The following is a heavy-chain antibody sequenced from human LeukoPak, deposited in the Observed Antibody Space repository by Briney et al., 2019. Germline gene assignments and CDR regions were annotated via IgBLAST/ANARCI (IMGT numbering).Heavy chain of an antibody. D-gene: IGHD6-6*01. J-gene: IGHJ6*03. CDR2: ISSTGGGT. CDR1: GFIFNNYA. Sequence: PGGSLRLSCAASGFIFNNYAMSWARQAPGKGLEWVSRISSTGGGTYYADSVKGRFTISRDNSKNTLLLQMNSLRAEDAAVYYCARQPIEYSSSSGNYYYYYVDVWGKGTTVTVSS. V-gene: IGHV3-23*01. CDR3: ARQPIEYSSSSGNYYYYYVDV.